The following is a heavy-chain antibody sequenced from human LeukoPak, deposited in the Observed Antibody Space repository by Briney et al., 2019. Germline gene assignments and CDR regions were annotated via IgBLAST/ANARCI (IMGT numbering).Heavy chain of an antibody. CDR1: GYTLTGYY. CDR3: ARNYDTTGEIDY. Sequence: GASVKVSCKASGYTLTGYYMHWVRQAPGQGLEWMGWINPNTGDTNYAQNFQGRVTMTGDTSISTAYMELRWLRSDDTAIYYCARNYDTTGEIDYWGQGTLVTVSS. J-gene: IGHJ4*02. V-gene: IGHV1-2*02. CDR2: INPNTGDT. D-gene: IGHD3-22*01.